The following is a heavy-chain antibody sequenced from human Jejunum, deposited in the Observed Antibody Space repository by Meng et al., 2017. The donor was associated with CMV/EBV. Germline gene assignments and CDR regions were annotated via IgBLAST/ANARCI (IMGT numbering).Heavy chain of an antibody. V-gene: IGHV3-21*01. CDR3: VRDNRGGNWQ. CDR1: GFTFSNYN. D-gene: IGHD1-1*01. Sequence: SCAGTGFTFSNYNMTRVRQAPGKGLEWVSSITPTGTSVYYADSMRGRFTISRDNAKNSVYLQLNSLRVEDTAMFYCVRDNRGGNWQWGQGTLVTVSS. J-gene: IGHJ1*01. CDR2: ITPTGTSV.